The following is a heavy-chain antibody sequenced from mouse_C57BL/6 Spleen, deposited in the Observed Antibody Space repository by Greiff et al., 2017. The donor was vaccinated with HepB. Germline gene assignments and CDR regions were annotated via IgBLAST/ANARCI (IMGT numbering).Heavy chain of an antibody. CDR1: GYTFTSYW. J-gene: IGHJ1*03. V-gene: IGHV1-55*01. Sequence: QVQLQQPGAELVKPGASVKMSCKASGYTFTSYWITWVKQRPGQGLEWIGDIYPGSGSTNYHEKFKSKATLTVDTSSSTAYMQLSSLTSEDSAVYYCANYYGSSSYWYFDVWGTGTTVTVSS. D-gene: IGHD1-1*01. CDR3: ANYYGSSSYWYFDV. CDR2: IYPGSGST.